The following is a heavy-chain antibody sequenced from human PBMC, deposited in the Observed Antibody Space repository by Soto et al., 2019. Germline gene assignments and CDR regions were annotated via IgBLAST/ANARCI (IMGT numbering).Heavy chain of an antibody. CDR3: TGPSHYNRGLWDWFDP. V-gene: IGHV3-73*01. Sequence: GGSLRLSCAASGFTSSRYGMHWVRQAPGKGLEWIGRIRSKAQNYATAYAASVKGRFTISRDDSKNTAYLQMNSLKSEDSAVYYCTGPSHYNRGLWDWFDPWGQGTLVTVSS. CDR2: IRSKAQNYAT. CDR1: GFTSSRYG. D-gene: IGHD4-4*01. J-gene: IGHJ5*02.